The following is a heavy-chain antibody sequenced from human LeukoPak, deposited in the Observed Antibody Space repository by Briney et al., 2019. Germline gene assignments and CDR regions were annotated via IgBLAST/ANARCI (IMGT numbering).Heavy chain of an antibody. CDR3: ARDISGWYYFDY. V-gene: IGHV3-48*03. CDR1: GFTFSSYE. Sequence: GGSLRLSCAASGFTFSSYEMNWVRPAPGKGLEWVSYISSSGSTIYYADSVKGRFTISRDNAKNSLYLQMNSLRAEDTAVYYCARDISGWYYFDYWGQGTLVTVSS. CDR2: ISSSGSTI. J-gene: IGHJ4*02. D-gene: IGHD6-19*01.